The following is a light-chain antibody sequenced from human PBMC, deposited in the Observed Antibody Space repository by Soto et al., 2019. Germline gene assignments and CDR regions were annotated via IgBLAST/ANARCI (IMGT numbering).Light chain of an antibody. Sequence: QSVLTQPASVSGSPGQSITISCTGTSSDVGNYNLVSWYQQYPGKAPKLMIYEGDKRPSGVSNRFSGSKSGNTASLTISGLQAEAEADYYCCSFALRSTLIFGGGTKLTVL. CDR2: EGD. CDR3: CSFALRSTLI. J-gene: IGLJ2*01. CDR1: SSDVGNYNL. V-gene: IGLV2-23*01.